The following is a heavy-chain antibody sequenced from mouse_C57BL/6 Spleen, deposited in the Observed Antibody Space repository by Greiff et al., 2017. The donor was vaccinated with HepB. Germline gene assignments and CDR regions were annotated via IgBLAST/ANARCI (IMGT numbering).Heavy chain of an antibody. CDR2: ISSGSSTI. CDR3: AREAGNSFAY. J-gene: IGHJ3*01. CDR1: GFTFSDYG. D-gene: IGHD2-1*01. V-gene: IGHV5-17*01. Sequence: EVQRVESGGGLVKPGGSLKLSCAASGFTFSDYGMHWVRQAPEKGLEWVAYISSGSSTIYYADTVKGRFTISRDNAKNTLFLQMTSLRSEDTAMYYCAREAGNSFAYWGQGTLVTVSA.